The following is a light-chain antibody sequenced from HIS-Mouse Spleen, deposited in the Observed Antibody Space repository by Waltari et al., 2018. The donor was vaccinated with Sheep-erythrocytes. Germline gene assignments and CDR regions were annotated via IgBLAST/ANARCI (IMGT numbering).Light chain of an antibody. V-gene: IGKV3-11*01. Sequence: EIVLTQSPATLSLSPGERATLSCRASQSVSSNLAWYQQKPGQAPRLLIDDASNRATGIPARFSGSGSGTDFTLTISSLEPEDFAVYYCQQRSNWYTFGQGTKLEIK. J-gene: IGKJ2*01. CDR2: DAS. CDR1: QSVSSN. CDR3: QQRSNWYT.